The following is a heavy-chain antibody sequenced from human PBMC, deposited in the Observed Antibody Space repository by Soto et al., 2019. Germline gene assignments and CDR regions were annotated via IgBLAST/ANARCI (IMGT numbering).Heavy chain of an antibody. V-gene: IGHV3-74*03. CDR1: GFTFSSYW. CDR2: IDSDGRST. J-gene: IGHJ4*02. Sequence: EVQLVESGGGLVQPGGSLRLSCAASGFTFSSYWLHWVRQIPGKGLVWVSQIDSDGRSTTYADTVKGRFTVSRDNAKNKLFLQMNSLRAEDTAVYYCVRDYDSSGFYSGHWGQGTLVTVSS. D-gene: IGHD3-22*01. CDR3: VRDYDSSGFYSGH.